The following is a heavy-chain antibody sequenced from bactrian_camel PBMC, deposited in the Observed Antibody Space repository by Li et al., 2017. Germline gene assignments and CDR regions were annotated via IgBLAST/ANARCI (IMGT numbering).Heavy chain of an antibody. V-gene: IGHV3S1*01. CDR3: AAVPTLRCIDGNWRGPPYETTT. D-gene: IGHD7*01. CDR2: IHTGGGTT. J-gene: IGHJ4*01. CDR1: GYTGRINY. Sequence: QVQLVESGGGSVQAGGSLRLSCVVSGYTGRINYMAWLRQPPGKEREGVARIHTGGGTTYYADSVKGRFAVSHDSANNILSLQMNNVKPEDTAMYYCAAVPTLRCIDGNWRGPPYETTTGARGPRSPSP.